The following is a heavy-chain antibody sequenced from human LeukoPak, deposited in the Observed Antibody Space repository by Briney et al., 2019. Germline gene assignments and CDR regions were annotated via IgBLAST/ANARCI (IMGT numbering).Heavy chain of an antibody. D-gene: IGHD2-21*01. CDR3: AKGVPRYEGGAWIDAFDI. CDR2: ISGSGGST. V-gene: IGHV3-23*01. J-gene: IGHJ4*02. Sequence: PGGSLRLSCAASGFTFTTYAMSWVRQAPGKGLEWVSSISGSGGSTYYADSVKGRFTISRDNSKNTLSLQMNSLRAEDTALYYCAKGVPRYEGGAWIDAFDIWGQGALVTVSS. CDR1: GFTFTTYA.